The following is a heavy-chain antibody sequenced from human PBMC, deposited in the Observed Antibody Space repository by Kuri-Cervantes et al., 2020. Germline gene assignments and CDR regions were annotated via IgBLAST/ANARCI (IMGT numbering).Heavy chain of an antibody. Sequence: GESLKISCAASGFTFSSYSMNWVRQAPGKGLEWVTSISSSSYIYYANSVKGRFTISRDNAKNSLYLQMNSLRAEDTAVYYCARDSSGWKSFDHWGHGALVTVSS. D-gene: IGHD6-19*01. J-gene: IGHJ5*02. V-gene: IGHV3-21*01. CDR3: ARDSSGWKSFDH. CDR1: GFTFSSYS. CDR2: ISSSSYI.